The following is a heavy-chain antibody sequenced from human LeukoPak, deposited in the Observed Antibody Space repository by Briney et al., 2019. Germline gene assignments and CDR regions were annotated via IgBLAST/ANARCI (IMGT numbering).Heavy chain of an antibody. Sequence: GGSLRLSCATPGLTVSSNYMTWVRDAPGKGLEWVSVIYSGGSIYYADSVKGRFTISRDNPKNTVYLQMHNLRAEDTAVYYCARVGYSGYDYYYYNYMDVWGKGTTVTVSS. D-gene: IGHD5-12*01. V-gene: IGHV3-53*01. CDR1: GLTVSSNY. CDR3: ARVGYSGYDYYYYNYMDV. CDR2: IYSGGSI. J-gene: IGHJ6*03.